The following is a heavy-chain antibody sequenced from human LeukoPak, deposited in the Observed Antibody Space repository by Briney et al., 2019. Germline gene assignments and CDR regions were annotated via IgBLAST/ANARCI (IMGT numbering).Heavy chain of an antibody. D-gene: IGHD2-8*01. CDR3: AKDKWWGASDH. Sequence: PGGSLRLSCAASGFSFSAHWMHWVRHAPGKGLVWVAQINGDATATNYAGSVEGRFTISRDNAKNTVHLQMSTLTAEDTAVYYCAKDKWWGASDHWGQGSLVTVSS. CDR1: GFSFSAHW. CDR2: INGDATAT. J-gene: IGHJ4*02. V-gene: IGHV3-74*01.